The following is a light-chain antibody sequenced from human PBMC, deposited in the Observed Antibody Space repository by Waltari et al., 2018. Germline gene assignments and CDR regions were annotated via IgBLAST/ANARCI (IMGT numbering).Light chain of an antibody. Sequence: VLTQSPATLSLSPGDRATLSCRASQNIGNYLAWYQQKPGQAPRLLIQAASNRATGVPARFSGSGSATDFTLTISSLEPEDFAVYYCQNRRNWPLLTFGGGTKVEIK. CDR2: AAS. J-gene: IGKJ4*01. CDR1: QNIGNY. CDR3: QNRRNWPLLT. V-gene: IGKV3-11*01.